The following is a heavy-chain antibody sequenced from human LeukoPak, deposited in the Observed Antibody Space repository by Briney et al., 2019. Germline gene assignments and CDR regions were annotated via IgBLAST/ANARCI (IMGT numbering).Heavy chain of an antibody. Sequence: PGGSLRLSCAASGFTFSSYTMHWVRQAPGKGLEWVAVISYDGSNKYYADSVKGRFTISRDNSKNTLYLQMNSLRAEDTVVYYCARTSYSSGWSPFDYWGQGTLVTVSS. CDR3: ARTSYSSGWSPFDY. V-gene: IGHV3-30*04. D-gene: IGHD6-19*01. CDR2: ISYDGSNK. CDR1: GFTFSSYT. J-gene: IGHJ4*02.